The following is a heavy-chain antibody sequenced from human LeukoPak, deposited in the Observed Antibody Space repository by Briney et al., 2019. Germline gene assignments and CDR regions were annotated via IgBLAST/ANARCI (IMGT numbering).Heavy chain of an antibody. Sequence: GGSLRLSCAASGFTFSNAWMSWVRQAPGKGLEWVGPIKSKTDGGTTDYAAPVKGRFTISRDDSKNTLYLQMNSLKTEDTAVYYCTTYYPIYYDSSGYPDYWGQGTLVTVSS. V-gene: IGHV3-15*01. CDR1: GFTFSNAW. CDR2: IKSKTDGGTT. J-gene: IGHJ4*02. CDR3: TTYYPIYYDSSGYPDY. D-gene: IGHD3-22*01.